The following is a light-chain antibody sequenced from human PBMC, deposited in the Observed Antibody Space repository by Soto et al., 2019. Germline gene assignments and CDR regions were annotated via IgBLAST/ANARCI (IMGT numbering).Light chain of an antibody. CDR3: QQYAASPRT. CDR1: QSVSNNY. J-gene: IGKJ1*01. Sequence: EVVLTQSPGTLSLSPRERATLSCRASQSVSNNYLAWYQHKPGQAPRLLIYGASNRAPGIPDRFSGSGSGPDFTLTIIRLEPEDFAVYYCQQYAASPRTFGQGTLVDVK. CDR2: GAS. V-gene: IGKV3-20*01.